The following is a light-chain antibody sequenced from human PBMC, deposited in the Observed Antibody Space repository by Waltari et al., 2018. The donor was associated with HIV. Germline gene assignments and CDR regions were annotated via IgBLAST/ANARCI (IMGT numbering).Light chain of an antibody. Sequence: IVLSQAPLSVPVTLGQPASIFCKSDRSLVHSNGNTYLSWLQQRPGQPPRLLISRVSARVSGVPDKVSGSGAGTDFKLNISRVDSLDVAVYYCMQGSEFPWTFGQGTKLDIK. V-gene: IGKV2-24*01. CDR2: RVS. CDR1: RSLVHSNGNTY. CDR3: MQGSEFPWT. J-gene: IGKJ1*01.